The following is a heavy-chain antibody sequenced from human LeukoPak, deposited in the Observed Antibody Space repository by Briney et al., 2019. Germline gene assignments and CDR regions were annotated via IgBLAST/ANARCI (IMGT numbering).Heavy chain of an antibody. D-gene: IGHD3-10*01. CDR1: GGSISSYY. CDR3: ARGEYGYYYGSGTYFDY. J-gene: IGHJ4*02. V-gene: IGHV4-59*01. Sequence: TSETLSLTCTVSGGSISSYYWSWIRQPPGKGLEWIGYIYYSGSTNYNPSPKSRVTISVDTSKNQFSLKLSSVTAADTAVYYCARGEYGYYYGSGTYFDYWGQGILVTVSS. CDR2: IYYSGST.